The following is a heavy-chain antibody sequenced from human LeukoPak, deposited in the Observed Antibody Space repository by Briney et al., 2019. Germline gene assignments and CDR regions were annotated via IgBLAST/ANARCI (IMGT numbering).Heavy chain of an antibody. Sequence: QPGGSLRLSCAASGFTFSSYWMHWVRQTPGKGLVWVSLINTDGSSTAYADSVRGRFTISRDNAKNTLYLQMNSLRAEDTAVYYCAGGDCDYADYWGQGTMVTVSS. CDR2: INTDGSST. CDR3: AGGDCDYADY. CDR1: GFTFSSYW. D-gene: IGHD2-21*02. J-gene: IGHJ4*02. V-gene: IGHV3-74*01.